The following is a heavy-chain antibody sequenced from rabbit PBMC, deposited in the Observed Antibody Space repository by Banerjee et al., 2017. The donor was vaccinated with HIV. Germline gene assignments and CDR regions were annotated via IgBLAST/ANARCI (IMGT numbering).Heavy chain of an antibody. CDR2: IWTSSDNT. V-gene: IGHV1S40*01. CDR1: GFSFSSSYY. Sequence: QSLEESGGDLVKPGASLTLTCTASGFSFSSSYYMCWVRQAPGKGLEWIACIWTSSDNTDYAHWAKGRFTISRPSSTTVTLQMTSLTAADTATYFCARPDYAGVGHYFNLWGQGTLVTVS. CDR3: ARPDYAGVGHYFNL. D-gene: IGHD4-2*01. J-gene: IGHJ4*01.